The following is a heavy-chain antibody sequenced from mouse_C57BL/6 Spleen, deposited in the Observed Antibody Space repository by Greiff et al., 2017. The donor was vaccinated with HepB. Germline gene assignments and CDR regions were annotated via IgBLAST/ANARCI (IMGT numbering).Heavy chain of an antibody. V-gene: IGHV1-22*01. Sequence: EVQLQQSGPELVKPGASVKMSCKASGYTFTDYNMHWVKQSHGKSLEWIGYINPNNGGTSYNQKFKGKATLTVNKSSSTAYMELRSLTSEDSAVYYCAPIYDGYSYFDYWGQGTTLTVSS. CDR1: GYTFTDYN. D-gene: IGHD2-3*01. J-gene: IGHJ2*01. CDR3: APIYDGYSYFDY. CDR2: INPNNGGT.